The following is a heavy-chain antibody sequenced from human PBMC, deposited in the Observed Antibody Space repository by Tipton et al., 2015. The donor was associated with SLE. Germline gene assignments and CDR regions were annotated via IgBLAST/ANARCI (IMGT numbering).Heavy chain of an antibody. CDR3: ARLDYYDSSGYYDY. V-gene: IGHV4-31*03. CDR1: GGPISSGGYY. Sequence: TLSLTCTVSGGPISSGGYYWSWIRQHPGKGLEWIGYIYYSGSTYYNPSLKSRVTISVDTSKNQFSLKLSSVTAADTAVYYCARLDYYDSSGYYDYWGQGTLVAVSS. CDR2: IYYSGST. J-gene: IGHJ4*02. D-gene: IGHD3-22*01.